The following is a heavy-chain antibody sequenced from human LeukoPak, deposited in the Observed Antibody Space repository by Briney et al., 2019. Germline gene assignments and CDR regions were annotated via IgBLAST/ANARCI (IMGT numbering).Heavy chain of an antibody. Sequence: GESLKISCKGSGYSFTSYWIGWVRQMPGKGLEWMGIIYPDDSDTRYSPSFQGQVTISADKSISTAYLQWSSLKASDTAMYYCARFTYGDYDYYYYYMDVWGKGTTVTVSS. V-gene: IGHV5-51*01. CDR1: GYSFTSYW. D-gene: IGHD4-17*01. CDR2: IYPDDSDT. CDR3: ARFTYGDYDYYYYYMDV. J-gene: IGHJ6*03.